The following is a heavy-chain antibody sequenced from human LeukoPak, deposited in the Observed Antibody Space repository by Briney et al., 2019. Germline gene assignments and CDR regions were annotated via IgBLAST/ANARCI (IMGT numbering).Heavy chain of an antibody. CDR1: GGSISSGGYS. J-gene: IGHJ3*02. V-gene: IGHV4-30-2*01. D-gene: IGHD3-10*01. Sequence: PSQTLSLTCAVSGGSISSGGYSWSWIRQPPGKGLEWIGYIYHSGSTYYNPSLKSRVTISVDRSKNQFSLKLSSVTAADTAVHYCARAFHYYGSGSYYLGAFDIWGQGTMVTVSS. CDR3: ARAFHYYGSGSYYLGAFDI. CDR2: IYHSGST.